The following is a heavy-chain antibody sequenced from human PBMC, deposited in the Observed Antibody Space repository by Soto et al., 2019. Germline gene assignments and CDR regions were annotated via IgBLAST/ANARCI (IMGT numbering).Heavy chain of an antibody. CDR2: ISPDGTST. V-gene: IGHV3-74*01. Sequence: PGGSLRLSCAASGFTFGSYWMHWVRQAPGKGLVWVSRISPDGTSTSNADSVKGRFTISRDNTKNTLHLQMDSQRVEDTAVYYCARDGGGLAHWGQGTLVTVSS. CDR1: GFTFGSYW. J-gene: IGHJ4*02. D-gene: IGHD3-16*01. CDR3: ARDGGGLAH.